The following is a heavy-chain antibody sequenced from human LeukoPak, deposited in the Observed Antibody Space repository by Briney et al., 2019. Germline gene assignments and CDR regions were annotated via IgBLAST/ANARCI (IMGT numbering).Heavy chain of an antibody. V-gene: IGHV3-7*01. Sequence: GGSLRLSCAASGFTFSTYWMAWVRQAPGKGLEGVANIKGDESARHQADSVKGRFTISRDNAKKSVYLQMSSLRGEDTAVYYCARDVGGSLDYWGQETLVTVSS. J-gene: IGHJ4*02. CDR2: IKGDESAR. CDR3: ARDVGGSLDY. D-gene: IGHD1-26*01. CDR1: GFTFSTYW.